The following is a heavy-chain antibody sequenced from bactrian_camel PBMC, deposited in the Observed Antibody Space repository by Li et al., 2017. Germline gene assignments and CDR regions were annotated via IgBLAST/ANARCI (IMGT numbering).Heavy chain of an antibody. J-gene: IGHJ7*01. CDR1: GFTFDDSD. D-gene: IGHD3*01. V-gene: IGHV3S61*01. Sequence: HVQLVESGRVSVRPGGSLTLSCNISGFTFDDSDMAWYRQILGNECELVVVISDDKNIHYAESVEGRFTISQDTAKHTVYLQMNNLTPEDTAVYFCAADRYLESVAGTITPFCPDSGMDFWCKGTQVTVS. CDR2: VISDDKNI.